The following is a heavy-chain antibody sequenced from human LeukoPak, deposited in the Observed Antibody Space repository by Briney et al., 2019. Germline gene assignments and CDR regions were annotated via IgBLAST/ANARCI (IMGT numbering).Heavy chain of an antibody. CDR1: GFTFSSYA. CDR3: ARERHYSSSAPGFDP. Sequence: GGSLRLSCAASGFTFSSYAMSWVRQAPGKGLEWVSAISGSGGSTYYADSVKGRFTISRDNSKNTLYLQMNSLRAEDTAVYYCARERHYSSSAPGFDPWGQGTLVTVSS. CDR2: ISGSGGST. D-gene: IGHD6-13*01. V-gene: IGHV3-23*01. J-gene: IGHJ5*02.